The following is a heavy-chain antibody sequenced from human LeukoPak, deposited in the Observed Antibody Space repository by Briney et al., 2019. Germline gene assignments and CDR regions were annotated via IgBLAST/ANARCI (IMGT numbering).Heavy chain of an antibody. Sequence: SETLSLTCTVSGGSISSSSYYWGWIRQPPGKGLEWIGSIYYSGSTYYNPSLKSRVTISVDTSKNQFSLKLGSVTAADTAVYYCARSYYDSSGYPDAFDIWGQGTMVTVSS. CDR2: IYYSGST. J-gene: IGHJ3*02. CDR3: ARSYYDSSGYPDAFDI. D-gene: IGHD3-22*01. V-gene: IGHV4-39*01. CDR1: GGSISSSSYY.